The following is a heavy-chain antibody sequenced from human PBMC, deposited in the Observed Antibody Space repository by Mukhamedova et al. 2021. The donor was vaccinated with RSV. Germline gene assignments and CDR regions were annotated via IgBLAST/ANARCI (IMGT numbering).Heavy chain of an antibody. CDR3: ARDQSSGYTYDAFDI. Sequence: VSYISSSGSTIYYADSVKGRFTISRDNAKNSLYLQMNSLRADDTAVYYCARDQSSGYTYDAFDIWGQGTMVTVSS. CDR2: ISSSGSTI. D-gene: IGHD3-22*01. J-gene: IGHJ3*02. V-gene: IGHV3-48*03.